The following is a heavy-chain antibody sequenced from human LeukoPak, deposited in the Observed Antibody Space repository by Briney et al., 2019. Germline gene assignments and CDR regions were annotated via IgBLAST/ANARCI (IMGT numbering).Heavy chain of an antibody. Sequence: GESLQISCEAFGSTFTRSWIGWVRQMPGKGLEWMGIIYPGDSDIRYSPSFQGQVTISVDKSISTAYLQWSSLKASDTAMYYCARVSLGAGVYWGQGTLVTVSS. CDR2: IYPGDSDI. J-gene: IGHJ4*02. V-gene: IGHV5-51*01. D-gene: IGHD1-26*01. CDR1: GSTFTRSW. CDR3: ARVSLGAGVY.